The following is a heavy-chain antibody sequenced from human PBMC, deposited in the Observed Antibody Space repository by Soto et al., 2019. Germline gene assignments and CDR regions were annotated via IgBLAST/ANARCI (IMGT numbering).Heavy chain of an antibody. CDR2: ISAYNGNT. D-gene: IGHD2-15*01. CDR3: ARDLDVVVAANTEFAYYYYYMDV. CDR1: GYTFTSYG. J-gene: IGHJ6*03. V-gene: IGHV1-18*01. Sequence: ASVKVSCKASGYTFTSYGISWVRQAPGQGLEWMGWISAYNGNTNYAQKLQGRVTMTTDTSTSTAYMELRSLRSDDTAVYYCARDLDVVVAANTEFAYYYYYMDVWGKGTTVTVSS.